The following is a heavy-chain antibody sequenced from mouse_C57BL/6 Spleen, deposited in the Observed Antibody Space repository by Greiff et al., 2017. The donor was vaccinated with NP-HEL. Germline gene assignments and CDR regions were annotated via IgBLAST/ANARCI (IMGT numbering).Heavy chain of an antibody. CDR3: ARGGYGNYVGFAY. CDR2: IDPSDSYT. J-gene: IGHJ3*01. CDR1: GYTFTSYW. Sequence: QSGAELVKPGASVKLSCKASGYTFTSYWMQWVKQRPGQGLEWIGEIDPSDSYTNYNQKFKGKATLTVDTSSSTAYMQLRSLTSEDSAVYYCARGGYGNYVGFAYWGQGTLVNVSA. V-gene: IGHV1-50*01. D-gene: IGHD2-1*01.